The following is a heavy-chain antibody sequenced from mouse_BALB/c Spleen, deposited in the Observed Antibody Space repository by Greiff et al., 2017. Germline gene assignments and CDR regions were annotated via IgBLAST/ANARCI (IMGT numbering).Heavy chain of an antibody. V-gene: IGHV3-8*02. J-gene: IGHJ3*01. CDR3: ARGGMITTWFAY. CDR1: GDSITSCY. Sequence: VQLKQSGPSLVKPSQTLSLTCSVTGDSITSCYWNWIRKFPGNKLEYMGYISYSGSTYYNPSLKSRISITRDTSKNQYYLQLNSVTTEDTATYYCARGGMITTWFAYWGQGTLVTVSA. D-gene: IGHD2-4*01. CDR2: ISYSGST.